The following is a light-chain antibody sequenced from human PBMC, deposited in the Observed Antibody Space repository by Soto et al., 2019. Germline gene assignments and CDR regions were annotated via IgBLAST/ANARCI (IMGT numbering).Light chain of an antibody. CDR2: EVN. CDR3: NSYTSSSTRV. CDR1: SSDVGSYNY. Sequence: QSALTQPPSAVGSPGQSVTISCTGTSSDVGSYNYVSWYQQHPGKAPKLMIYEVNKRPSGVPDRFSGSKSGNTASLTVSGLQAEDEADYYCNSYTSSSTRVFGTGTKLTVL. J-gene: IGLJ1*01. V-gene: IGLV2-8*01.